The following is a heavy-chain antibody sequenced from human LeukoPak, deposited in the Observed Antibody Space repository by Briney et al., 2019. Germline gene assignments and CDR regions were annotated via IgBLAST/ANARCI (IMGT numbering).Heavy chain of an antibody. Sequence: GSLRLSCATSGFTFNTYAMSWVRQPPGKGLEWIGEIYHSGSTNYNPSLKSRVTISVDKSKNQFSLKLSSVTAADTAVYYCAAADRRGYYFDYWGQGTLVTVSS. CDR3: AAADRRGYYFDY. J-gene: IGHJ4*02. D-gene: IGHD6-13*01. CDR2: IYHSGST. CDR1: GFTFNTYAM. V-gene: IGHV4-4*02.